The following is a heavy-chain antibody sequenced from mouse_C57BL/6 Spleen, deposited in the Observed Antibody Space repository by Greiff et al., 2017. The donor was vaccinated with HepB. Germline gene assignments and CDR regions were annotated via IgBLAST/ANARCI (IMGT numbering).Heavy chain of an antibody. CDR2: ISDGGSYT. CDR1: GFTFSSYA. V-gene: IGHV5-4*03. CDR3: ARDKGWYFDV. J-gene: IGHJ1*03. Sequence: EVNLVESGGGLVKPGGSLKLSCAASGFTFSSYAMSWVRQTPEKRLEWVATISDGGSYTYYPDNVKGRFTISRDNAKNNLYLQMSHLKSEDTAMYYCARDKGWYFDVWGTGTTVTVSS.